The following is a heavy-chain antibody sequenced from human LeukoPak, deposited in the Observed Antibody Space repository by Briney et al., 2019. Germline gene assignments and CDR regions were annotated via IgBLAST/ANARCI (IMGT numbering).Heavy chain of an antibody. Sequence: SQTLSLTCTVSGGSISSGDYYWSWIRQPPGTGLEWIGYIYYSGSTYYNPSLKSRVTISVDTSKNQFSLKLSSVTAADTAVYYCARESITSQFDPWGQGTLVTVSS. CDR1: GGSISSGDYY. J-gene: IGHJ5*02. D-gene: IGHD2-2*01. CDR3: ARESITSQFDP. V-gene: IGHV4-30-4*01. CDR2: IYYSGST.